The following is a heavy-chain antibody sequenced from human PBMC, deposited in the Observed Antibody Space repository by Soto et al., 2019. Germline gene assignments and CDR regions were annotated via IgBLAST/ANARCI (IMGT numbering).Heavy chain of an antibody. CDR1: GFTFSSYA. J-gene: IGHJ6*02. D-gene: IGHD5-12*01. CDR3: AKGAVGAGRGYDFYYYYGMDV. V-gene: IGHV3-23*01. CDR2: ISGSGGST. Sequence: GGSLRLSCAASGFTFSSYAMSWVRQAPGKGLEWVSAISGSGGSTYYADSVKGRFTISRDNSKNTLYLQMNSLRAEDTAVYYCAKGAVGAGRGYDFYYYYGMDVWGQGTTVTVSS.